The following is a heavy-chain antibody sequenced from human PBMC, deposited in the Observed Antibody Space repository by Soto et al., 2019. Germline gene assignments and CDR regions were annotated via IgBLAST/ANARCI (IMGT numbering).Heavy chain of an antibody. CDR1: GFSVSGWY. J-gene: IGHJ5*01. CDR2: LKDRSQNYAT. Sequence: EVHLVESGGGLVQPGGSARLSCAASGFSVSGWYTDWVRQAPGKGLEWVARLKDRSQNYATEYAASVKGRFTVSRHASQNSMYLQMNTLKIEDTAVYYCAREGDARWLDSWGQGTLVTVS. CDR3: AREGDARWLDS. D-gene: IGHD1-26*01. V-gene: IGHV3-72*01.